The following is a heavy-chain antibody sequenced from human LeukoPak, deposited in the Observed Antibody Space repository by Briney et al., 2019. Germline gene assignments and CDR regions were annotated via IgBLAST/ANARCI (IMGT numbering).Heavy chain of an antibody. D-gene: IGHD4-17*01. CDR3: ARGYGVY. CDR1: GGSFSGYY. J-gene: IGHJ4*02. V-gene: IGHV4-34*01. Sequence: SETLSLTCAVYGGSFSGYYWSWIRHPPGKGLEWIGEINHSGSTNYNPSLKGRVTISVDTSKNQFSLKLSSVTAADTAVYYCARGYGVYWGQGTLVTVSS. CDR2: INHSGST.